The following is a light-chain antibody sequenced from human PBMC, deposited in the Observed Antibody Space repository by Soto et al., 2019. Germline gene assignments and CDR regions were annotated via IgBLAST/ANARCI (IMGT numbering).Light chain of an antibody. J-gene: IGLJ2*01. CDR3: SSYAGSNNVV. CDR2: EVS. CDR1: SSDVGGYNY. V-gene: IGLV2-8*01. Sequence: QSALSQPPSASGSPGQSVTISCTGTSSDVGGYNYVSWYQQHPGKAPKLMIYEVSKRPSGVPDRFSGSKSGNTASLTVSGLQAEDDSEYYCSSYAGSNNVVFGGGTKLTVL.